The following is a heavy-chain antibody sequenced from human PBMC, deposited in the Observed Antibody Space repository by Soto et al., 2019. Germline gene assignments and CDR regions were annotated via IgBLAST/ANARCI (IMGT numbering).Heavy chain of an antibody. D-gene: IGHD3-22*01. J-gene: IGHJ3*01. Sequence: VKVCSNTRRGTPSSLALFSAGQAPKQGLEWMEGIIPIFGTSNYAQKFQVRVTITADESTSTAYMELSSLRSEDTAVYYCARGEISYDYDSRVCDCAHALDLLGQRTIVTVS. CDR2: IIPIFGTS. V-gene: IGHV1-69*13. CDR1: RGTPSSLA. CDR3: ARGEISYDYDSRVCDCAHALDL.